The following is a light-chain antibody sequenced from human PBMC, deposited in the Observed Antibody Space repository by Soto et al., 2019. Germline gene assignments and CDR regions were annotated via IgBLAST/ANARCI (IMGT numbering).Light chain of an antibody. J-gene: IGKJ4*01. V-gene: IGKV1-39*01. Sequence: DIQMTQSPSSLSASVGDRVTITCRASQSISTYLNWYQQKPGKAHKVLIYATSSLHSGVPSRFSGSGSETHFTLTISSLQPEDFATYYCQQTYSTPLTFGGGTKVDIK. CDR2: ATS. CDR1: QSISTY. CDR3: QQTYSTPLT.